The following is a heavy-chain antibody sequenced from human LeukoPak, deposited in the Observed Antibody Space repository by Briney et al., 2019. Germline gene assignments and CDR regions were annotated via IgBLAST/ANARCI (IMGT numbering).Heavy chain of an antibody. Sequence: PGGSLRLSCAASGFTFSSYGMHWVRQAPGKGLEWVAVISYDGTNKDYSDSVKGRFTISRDNSKNTLYLQMNSLRPEDTAVYYCARGTVTLDYWGQGTLVTVSS. CDR3: ARGTVTLDY. CDR2: ISYDGTNK. J-gene: IGHJ4*02. CDR1: GFTFSSYG. V-gene: IGHV3-30*03. D-gene: IGHD4-17*01.